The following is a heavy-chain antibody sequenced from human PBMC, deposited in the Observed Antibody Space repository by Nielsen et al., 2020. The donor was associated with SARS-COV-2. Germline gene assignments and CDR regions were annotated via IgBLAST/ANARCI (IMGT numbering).Heavy chain of an antibody. D-gene: IGHD3-3*01. CDR3: ARDRFWSGYYLGWFDP. CDR1: GFTFSSYA. Sequence: GGSLRLSCAASGFTFSSYAMSWVRQAPGKGLEWVSAISGSGGSTYYADSVKGRFTISRDNSKNTLYLQMNSLRAEDTAVYYCARDRFWSGYYLGWFDPWGQGTLVTVSS. CDR2: ISGSGGST. V-gene: IGHV3-23*01. J-gene: IGHJ5*02.